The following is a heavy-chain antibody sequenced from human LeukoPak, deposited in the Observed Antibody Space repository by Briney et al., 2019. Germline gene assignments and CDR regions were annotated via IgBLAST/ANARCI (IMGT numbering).Heavy chain of an antibody. Sequence: PGGSLRLSCAASGFTFSSYRMNWVRQAPGKGLEWVSSISSSSSYIYYADSVKGRFTISRDNAKNTLYLQMNSLRAEDTAVYYCAKDGGRRYGMDVWGQGTTVTVSS. CDR3: AKDGGRRYGMDV. CDR1: GFTFSSYR. V-gene: IGHV3-21*04. J-gene: IGHJ6*02. D-gene: IGHD2-15*01. CDR2: ISSSSSYI.